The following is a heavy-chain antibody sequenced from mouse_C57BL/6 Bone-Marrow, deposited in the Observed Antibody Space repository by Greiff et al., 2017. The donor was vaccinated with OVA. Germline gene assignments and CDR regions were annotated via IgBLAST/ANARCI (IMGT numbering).Heavy chain of an antibody. D-gene: IGHD1-1*02. CDR1: GYTFTSYD. V-gene: IGHV1-85*01. Sequence: LVESGPELVKPGASVKLSCKASGYTFTSYDITWVKQRPGQGLEWIGWIYPRDGSPKYTEKFKGKATLTVDTSSSLSYMELHSQTSEDSAVYFCARGGGDYWGQGTSVTVSS. CDR2: IYPRDGSP. CDR3: ARGGGDY. J-gene: IGHJ4*01.